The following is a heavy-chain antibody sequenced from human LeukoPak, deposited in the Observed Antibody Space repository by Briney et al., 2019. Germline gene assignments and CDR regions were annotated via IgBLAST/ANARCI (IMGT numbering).Heavy chain of an antibody. CDR1: GFTFSSYW. J-gene: IGHJ4*02. CDR2: INSDGSST. Sequence: PGGSLRLSCAASGFTFSSYWMHWVRQAPGKGLVWVSRINSDGSSTSYADSVKGRFTISRDNAKNTLYLQMNSLRAEDTAVYYCARSKLQAHIVATILGYWGQGTLVTVSS. CDR3: ARSKLQAHIVATILGY. V-gene: IGHV3-74*01. D-gene: IGHD5-12*01.